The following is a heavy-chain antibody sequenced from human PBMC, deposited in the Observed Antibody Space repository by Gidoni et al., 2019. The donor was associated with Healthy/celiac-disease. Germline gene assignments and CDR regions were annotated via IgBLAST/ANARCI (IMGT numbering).Heavy chain of an antibody. CDR1: GGSISSYY. V-gene: IGHV4-59*08. J-gene: IGHJ4*02. Sequence: QVQLQESGPGLVKPSETLSLPCPVSGGSISSYYWSWIRQPPGKGLEWIGYIYYSGSTNYNPSLKSRVTISVDTSKNQFSLKLSSVTAADTAVYYCARQSYSSSPDFDYWGQGTLVTVSS. D-gene: IGHD6-6*01. CDR2: IYYSGST. CDR3: ARQSYSSSPDFDY.